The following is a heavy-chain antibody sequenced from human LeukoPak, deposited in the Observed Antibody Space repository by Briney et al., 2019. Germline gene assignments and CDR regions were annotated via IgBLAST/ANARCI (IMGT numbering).Heavy chain of an antibody. V-gene: IGHV3-48*01. D-gene: IGHD6-19*01. CDR2: ISSSSSTI. CDR3: ARNTYYSSGWYDY. CDR1: GFTFSSYS. J-gene: IGHJ4*02. Sequence: GGSLRLSCAASGFTFSSYSMNWVRQAPGKGLEWVSYISSSSSTIYYADSVKGRFTISRDNAKNSLYLQMNSLRAEDTAVYYCARNTYYSSGWYDYWGQGTLVTVSS.